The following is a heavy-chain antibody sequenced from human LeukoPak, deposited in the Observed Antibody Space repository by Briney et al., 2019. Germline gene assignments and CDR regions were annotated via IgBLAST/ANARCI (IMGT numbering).Heavy chain of an antibody. J-gene: IGHJ3*02. D-gene: IGHD1-26*01. CDR2: ISAYNGHT. V-gene: IGHV1-18*01. Sequence: ASVKVSCKASGYTFTSYGISWVRQAPGQGLEWMGWISAYNGHTNYAQKLQGRVTLTTDTSTSTAYMELRSLRSDDTAVYYCARGGRWELPRPYAFDIWGQGTMVTVSS. CDR1: GYTFTSYG. CDR3: ARGGRWELPRPYAFDI.